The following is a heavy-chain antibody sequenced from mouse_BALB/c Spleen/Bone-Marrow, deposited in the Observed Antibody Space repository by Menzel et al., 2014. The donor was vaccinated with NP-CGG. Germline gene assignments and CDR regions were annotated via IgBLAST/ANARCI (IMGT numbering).Heavy chain of an antibody. V-gene: IGHV7-3*02. Sequence: EVKLVESGGGLVQPGGSLRLSCATSGFTFTDYYMSWVRQPPGKALEWLGFIRNKANGYTTEYSASVKGRFTISRDNSQSILYLQMNTLRAGVSATYSCARPYYRCDGWYFDVWGAWTTVTVSS. CDR1: GFTFTDYY. CDR2: IRNKANGYTT. CDR3: ARPYYRCDGWYFDV. D-gene: IGHD2-14*01. J-gene: IGHJ1*01.